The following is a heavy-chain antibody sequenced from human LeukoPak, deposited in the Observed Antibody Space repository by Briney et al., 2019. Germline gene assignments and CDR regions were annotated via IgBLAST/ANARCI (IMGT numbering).Heavy chain of an antibody. CDR1: GFTVSSNY. J-gene: IGHJ4*02. D-gene: IGHD5-24*01. Sequence: GGSLRLSCAASGFTVSSNYMSWVRQAPGKGLEWVSVIYSGGSTYYADSVKGRFTIPRDNSKNTLYLQMNSLRAEDTAVYYCARVWGDGYNYYYFDYWGQGTLVTVSS. V-gene: IGHV3-53*01. CDR3: ARVWGDGYNYYYFDY. CDR2: IYSGGST.